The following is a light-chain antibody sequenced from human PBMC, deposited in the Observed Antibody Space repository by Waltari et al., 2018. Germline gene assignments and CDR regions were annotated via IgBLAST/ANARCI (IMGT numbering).Light chain of an antibody. Sequence: LLTQSPVSLSASVGDTVTLTCRAPEDVRSYLAWVQQKPGRAPNLLIFGVSTLQSGVPSRFSGAGYGTDFTLTISGLQPEDSATYYCQHLVRYPLSFGGGTKVEIQ. V-gene: IGKV1-9*01. CDR3: QHLVRYPLS. CDR1: EDVRSY. J-gene: IGKJ4*01. CDR2: GVS.